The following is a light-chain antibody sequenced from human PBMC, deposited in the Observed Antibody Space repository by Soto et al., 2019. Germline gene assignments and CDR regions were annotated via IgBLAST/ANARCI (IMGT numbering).Light chain of an antibody. CDR2: EVT. CDR1: SSDVGSYNL. V-gene: IGLV2-23*02. J-gene: IGLJ2*01. CDR3: CAYAGSSTFVI. Sequence: QSALTQPASVSGSPGQSITISCTGTSSDVGSYNLVSWYQQHPGKVPKLMIYEVTKRPSGVSNRFSGSKSGNTASLTISGLQTEDEADYYCCAYAGSSTFVIFGGGPKLTVL.